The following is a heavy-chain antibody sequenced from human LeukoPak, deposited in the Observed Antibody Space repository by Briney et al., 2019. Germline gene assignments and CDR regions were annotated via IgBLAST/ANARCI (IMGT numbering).Heavy chain of an antibody. CDR3: ARDRGELDY. Sequence: SQTLSLTCTVSGGSISSGSYYWSWIRQPAGKGLEWIGRIYTSGSTNYNPSLKSRVTISVDTPKNQFSLKLSSVTAADTAVYYCARDRGELDYWGQGTLVTVSS. V-gene: IGHV4-61*02. CDR1: GGSISSGSYY. D-gene: IGHD1-26*01. CDR2: IYTSGST. J-gene: IGHJ4*02.